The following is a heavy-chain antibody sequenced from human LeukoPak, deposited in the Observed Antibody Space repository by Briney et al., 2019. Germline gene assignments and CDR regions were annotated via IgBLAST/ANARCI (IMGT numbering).Heavy chain of an antibody. CDR2: IIPIFGTA. Sequence: SVKVSYKASGGTFSSYAISWVRQAPGQGLEWMGGIIPIFGTANYAQKFQGRVTITTDESTSTAYMELSSLRSEDTAVYYCARGLVFDYYYYYMDVWGKGTTVTVSS. CDR1: GGTFSSYA. V-gene: IGHV1-69*05. CDR3: ARGLVFDYYYYYMDV. J-gene: IGHJ6*03. D-gene: IGHD6-19*01.